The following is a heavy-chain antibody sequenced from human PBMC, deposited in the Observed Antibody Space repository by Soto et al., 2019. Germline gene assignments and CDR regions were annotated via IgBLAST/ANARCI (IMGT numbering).Heavy chain of an antibody. J-gene: IGHJ4*02. D-gene: IGHD3-22*01. CDR1: GFTFSSYG. CDR2: ISINGGST. Sequence: GRSLRLSYAASGFTFSSYGMRWVRQAPGKGLEYVSSISINGGSTHYADSVKGRFTISRNNSKNTQYLQMSSLRADDTALYYCVKGEYYYDSSGYYPFDYWGQGTLVTVSS. CDR3: VKGEYYYDSSGYYPFDY. V-gene: IGHV3-64D*06.